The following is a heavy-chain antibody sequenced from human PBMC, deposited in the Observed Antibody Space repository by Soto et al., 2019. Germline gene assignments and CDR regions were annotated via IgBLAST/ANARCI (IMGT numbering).Heavy chain of an antibody. Sequence: SETPSLTCTVSGDSISTNNYFWGWIRQPPGKGLEWVATIHFGGSTYYSPSLKSRVNISVDTSKNQFSLKLSSVTAADTAVYYCARERITMVRGVNVNWFDPWGQGTLVTVSS. V-gene: IGHV4-39*07. CDR3: ARERITMVRGVNVNWFDP. CDR2: IHFGGST. CDR1: GDSISTNNYF. J-gene: IGHJ5*02. D-gene: IGHD3-10*01.